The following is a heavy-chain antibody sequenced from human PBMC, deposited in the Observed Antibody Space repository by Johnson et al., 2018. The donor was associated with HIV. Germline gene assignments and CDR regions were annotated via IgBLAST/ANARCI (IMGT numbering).Heavy chain of an antibody. CDR3: AREHRYYYDSSGYYRGDAFDI. Sequence: QMQLVESGGGVVQPGRSLRLSCAASGFTFSSYGMHWVRQAPGKGLEWVAVISYDGSNKYYADSVKGRFTISRDNSKNTLYLQMNSLRAEDTAVYYCAREHRYYYDSSGYYRGDAFDIWGQGTMVTVSS. V-gene: IGHV3-30*03. CDR2: ISYDGSNK. D-gene: IGHD3-22*01. J-gene: IGHJ3*02. CDR1: GFTFSSYG.